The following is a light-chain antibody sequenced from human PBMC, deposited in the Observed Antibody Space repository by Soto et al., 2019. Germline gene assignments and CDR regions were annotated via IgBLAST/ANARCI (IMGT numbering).Light chain of an antibody. Sequence: QSALTQPASVPGSPGQSITISCTGTSSDVGGYKYVSWYQQHPGKAPKLMIYEVSNRPSGVSNRFSGSKSGNTASLTISGLQAEDEADYYCSSYTSGSTVVFGGGTKLTVL. CDR1: SSDVGGYKY. CDR2: EVS. CDR3: SSYTSGSTVV. J-gene: IGLJ2*01. V-gene: IGLV2-14*01.